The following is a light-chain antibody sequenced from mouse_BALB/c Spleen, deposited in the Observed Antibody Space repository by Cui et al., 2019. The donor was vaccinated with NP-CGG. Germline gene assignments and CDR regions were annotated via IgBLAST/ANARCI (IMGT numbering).Light chain of an antibody. CDR3: ALWYSNHWV. CDR2: GTN. CDR1: TGAVTTSNY. Sequence: QTVVTQESALTTLPGETVTLTCRSSTGAVTTSNYANWVQEKPDHLFTGLIGGTNNRAPGVPARFSGSLIGDKAALTITGAQPEDEAIYFCALWYSNHWVFGGGTKLTVL. J-gene: IGLJ1*01. V-gene: IGLV1*01.